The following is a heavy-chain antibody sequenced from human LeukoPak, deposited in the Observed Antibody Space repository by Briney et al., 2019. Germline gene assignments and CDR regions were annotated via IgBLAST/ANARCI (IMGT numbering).Heavy chain of an antibody. CDR2: INPNSGGT. J-gene: IGHJ4*02. D-gene: IGHD6-13*01. Sequence: ASVKVSCKASGYTLTGYYMHWVRQAPGQGLEWMGWINPNSGGTNYAQKFQGRVTMTRDTPISTAYMELSRLRSDDTAVYYCARALYSSSWYFVYWGQGTLVTVSS. V-gene: IGHV1-2*02. CDR3: ARALYSSSWYFVY. CDR1: GYTLTGYY.